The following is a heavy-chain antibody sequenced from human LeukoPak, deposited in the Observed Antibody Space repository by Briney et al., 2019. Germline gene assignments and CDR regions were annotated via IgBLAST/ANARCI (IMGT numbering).Heavy chain of an antibody. CDR2: ISGDGYST. Sequence: GGSLRLSCAASGFTFDEYIMHWVRQAPGKGLEWVSLISGDGYSTYYADSVKGRFTISRDNSKNSLYLQMDSLRTEDTALNYCTKDRYCTTTNCPLDYWGQGTLVTVSS. CDR1: GFTFDEYI. V-gene: IGHV3-43*01. J-gene: IGHJ4*02. D-gene: IGHD2-2*01. CDR3: TKDRYCTTTNCPLDY.